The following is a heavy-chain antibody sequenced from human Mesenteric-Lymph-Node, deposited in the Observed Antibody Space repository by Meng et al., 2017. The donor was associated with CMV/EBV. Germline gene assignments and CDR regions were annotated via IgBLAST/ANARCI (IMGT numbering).Heavy chain of an antibody. D-gene: IGHD6-6*01. CDR2: ISSSSTI. CDR1: GFTFSSYS. V-gene: IGHV3-48*04. CDR3: ARDGVYSSSSTGPGGVDAFDI. J-gene: IGHJ3*02. Sequence: GESLKISCAASGFTFSSYSMNWVRQAPGKGLEWVSYISSSSTIYYADSVKGRFTISRDNAKNSLYLQMNSLRAEDTAVYYCARDGVYSSSSTGPGGVDAFDIWGQGTMVTVSS.